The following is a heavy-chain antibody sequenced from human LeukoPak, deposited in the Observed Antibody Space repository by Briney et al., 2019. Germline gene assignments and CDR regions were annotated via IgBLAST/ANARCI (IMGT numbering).Heavy chain of an antibody. V-gene: IGHV4-59*01. CDR2: IYYSGST. Sequence: PSETLSLTCTVSGGSISTYYWNWIRRPPGKGLEWIGYIYYSGSTNYNPSLKSRVTISIDTSKNQFSLKLSSVTAADTAVYYCASSNWFDPWGQGTLVTVSS. J-gene: IGHJ5*02. CDR1: GGSISTYY. CDR3: ASSNWFDP.